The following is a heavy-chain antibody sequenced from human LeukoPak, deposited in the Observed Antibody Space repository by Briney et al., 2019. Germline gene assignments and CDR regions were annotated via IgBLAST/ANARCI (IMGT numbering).Heavy chain of an antibody. D-gene: IGHD3-10*01. CDR3: AKGGGTYYGSGSLFDY. CDR2: IRYDGSNK. J-gene: IGHJ4*02. CDR1: GLTFSTFG. Sequence: GGSLRLSCAASGLTFSTFGMHWVRQAPGKGLEWVAFIRYDGSNKYYADSVKGRFTISRDNSKNTLYLQMNSLRAEDTAVYYCAKGGGTYYGSGSLFDYWGQGTLVTVSS. V-gene: IGHV3-30*02.